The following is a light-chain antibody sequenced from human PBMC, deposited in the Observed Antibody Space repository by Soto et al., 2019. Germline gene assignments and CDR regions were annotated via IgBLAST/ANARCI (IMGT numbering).Light chain of an antibody. J-gene: IGLJ2*01. CDR2: ANT. Sequence: QSVLTQPPSVSGATGQRVTISCTGSRSNIGAGYDVHWYQHFPGTSPKLIIHANTDRPSGVPDRFSGSKSGTSASLAIAGLQAEDESDYYCQSYESTLSAPIFGGGTKLTVL. CDR1: RSNIGAGYD. V-gene: IGLV1-40*01. CDR3: QSYESTLSAPI.